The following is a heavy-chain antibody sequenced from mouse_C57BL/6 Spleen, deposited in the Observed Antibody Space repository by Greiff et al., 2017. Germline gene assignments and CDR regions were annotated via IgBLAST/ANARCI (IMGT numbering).Heavy chain of an antibody. V-gene: IGHV5-4*01. J-gene: IGHJ4*01. CDR2: FSDGGSYT. CDR3: ARDEGDYDYYYAMDY. CDR1: GFTFSSYA. Sequence: EVKVVESGGGLVQPGGSLKLSCAASGFTFSSYAMSWVRQTPERRLAWVATFSDGGSYTYYPDNVKGRFTISRDNAKNNLYLQMSHLKSEDTAMYYCARDEGDYDYYYAMDYWGQGTSVTVSS. D-gene: IGHD2-4*01.